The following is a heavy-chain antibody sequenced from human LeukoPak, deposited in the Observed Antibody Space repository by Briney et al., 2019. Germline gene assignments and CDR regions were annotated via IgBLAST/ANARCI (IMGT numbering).Heavy chain of an antibody. Sequence: PGGSLRLSCAASGFTFSSYWMHWVRQAPGKGLVWVSRINSDGSSTSYADSVKGRFTISRDNAKNTLYLQMNSLRAEDTAVYYCARVDSSGWPYYYYYGMDVWGQGTTVTVSS. V-gene: IGHV3-74*01. CDR2: INSDGSST. J-gene: IGHJ6*02. D-gene: IGHD6-19*01. CDR1: GFTFSSYW. CDR3: ARVDSSGWPYYYYYGMDV.